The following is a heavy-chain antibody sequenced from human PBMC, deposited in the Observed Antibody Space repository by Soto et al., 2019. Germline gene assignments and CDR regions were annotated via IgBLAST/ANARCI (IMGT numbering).Heavy chain of an antibody. CDR3: ARPLGSTFKYGWNY. V-gene: IGHV4-59*08. CDR2: ACYSGST. D-gene: IGHD3-10*01. J-gene: IGHJ4*02. CDR1: GGSVSSYY. Sequence: SETLSLTCAVSGGSVSSYYWSWIRQPPGKGLEWIGYACYSGSTNYNPSLKIRVTISLDTSKNQFSLKLSSVTAADTAVYYCARPLGSTFKYGWNYWGQGTLVTVSS.